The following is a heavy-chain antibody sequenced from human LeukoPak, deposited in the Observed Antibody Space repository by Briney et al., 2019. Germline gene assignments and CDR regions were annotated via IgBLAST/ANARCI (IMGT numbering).Heavy chain of an antibody. CDR2: IYYSGST. J-gene: IGHJ5*02. CDR1: GGSISSHY. CDR3: AREPILYCSGGSGYSAWFDP. D-gene: IGHD2-15*01. V-gene: IGHV4-59*11. Sequence: SETLSLTCTDSGGSISSHYWSWIRQPPGKGLEWIGYIYYSGSTNYNPSLKSRVTISVDTSKNQFSLKLSSVTAADTAVYYCAREPILYCSGGSGYSAWFDPWGQGTLVTVSS.